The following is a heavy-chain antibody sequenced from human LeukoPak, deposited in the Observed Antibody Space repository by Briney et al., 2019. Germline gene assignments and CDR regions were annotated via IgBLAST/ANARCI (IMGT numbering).Heavy chain of an antibody. Sequence: GRSLRLSCAASGFTFSSYAMSWVRQAPGKGLEWVSGISGSGGRTFYADSVKGRFTISRDNSKNTLYLQMSSLRVEDTAVYHCAKDRSGWSKGLDVWGQGTTVTVSS. D-gene: IGHD6-19*01. CDR1: GFTFSSYA. CDR2: ISGSGGRT. V-gene: IGHV3-23*01. J-gene: IGHJ6*02. CDR3: AKDRSGWSKGLDV.